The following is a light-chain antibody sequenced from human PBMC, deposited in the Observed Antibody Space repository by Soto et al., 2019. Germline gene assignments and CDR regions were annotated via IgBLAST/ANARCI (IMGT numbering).Light chain of an antibody. CDR3: QQYGTSPWT. CDR1: QSLSSN. Sequence: EIVMTQSPATLSVSPGERATLSCRASQSLSSNLSWYQQKPGHAPRLLIDGASTRATGVPARFSGSGSGTEFTLTISILQSEDFTVYCCQQYGTSPWTFGQGTKVDI. CDR2: GAS. V-gene: IGKV3-15*01. J-gene: IGKJ1*01.